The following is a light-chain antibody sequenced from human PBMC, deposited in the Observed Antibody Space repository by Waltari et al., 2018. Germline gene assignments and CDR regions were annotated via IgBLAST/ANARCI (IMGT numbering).Light chain of an antibody. Sequence: DIVTIQSPDSLAVSLGERATINSKSSQSVLYSSNKKNYLAWYQKKTGQPPKLLIYWASTRESGVPDRFSGSGSGPDFTLTISSLQAEDVAVYYCQQYYTTPWTFGQGTKVEIK. J-gene: IGKJ1*01. CDR1: QSVLYSSNKKNY. V-gene: IGKV4-1*01. CDR2: WAS. CDR3: QQYYTTPWT.